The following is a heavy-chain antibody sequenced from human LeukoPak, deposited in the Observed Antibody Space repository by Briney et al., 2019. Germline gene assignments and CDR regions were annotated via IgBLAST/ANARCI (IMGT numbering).Heavy chain of an antibody. D-gene: IGHD6-6*01. Sequence: GGSLRLSCAASGFTFSSYSMNWVRQAPGKGLEWVSYISSSSSTIYYADSVKGRFTISRDNAKNSLYLQMNSLRAEDTAVYYCASPIAARPGYWGQGTLVTVAS. CDR1: GFTFSSYS. V-gene: IGHV3-48*04. CDR3: ASPIAARPGY. J-gene: IGHJ4*02. CDR2: ISSSSSTI.